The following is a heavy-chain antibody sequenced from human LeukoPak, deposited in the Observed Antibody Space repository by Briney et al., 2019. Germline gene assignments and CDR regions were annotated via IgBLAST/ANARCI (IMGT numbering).Heavy chain of an antibody. CDR2: ISGSGGST. CDR1: GFTFSSYA. D-gene: IGHD6-19*01. CDR3: AKGPLDHSSGWYPPGWFDP. J-gene: IGHJ5*02. V-gene: IGHV3-23*01. Sequence: GGSLRLSCAASGFTFSSYAMSWVRQALGKGLEWVSAISGSGGSTYYADSVKGRFTISRDNSKNTLYLQMNSLRAEDTAVYYCAKGPLDHSSGWYPPGWFDPWGQGTLVTVSS.